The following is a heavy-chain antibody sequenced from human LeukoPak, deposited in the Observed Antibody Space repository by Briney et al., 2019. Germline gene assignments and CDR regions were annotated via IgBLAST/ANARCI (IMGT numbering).Heavy chain of an antibody. CDR2: ISGSGDST. CDR1: GFTFSNYA. D-gene: IGHD6-19*01. J-gene: IGHJ4*02. CDR3: AKVSSGWSDPFDY. V-gene: IGHV3-23*01. Sequence: GSLRLPCAASGFTFSNYAMSWVRQAPGKGLEWVSSISGSGDSTYYADSVKGRFTISRDTSKNTLYLQINSLRAEDTAVYYCAKVSSGWSDPFDYWGQGTLVTVSS.